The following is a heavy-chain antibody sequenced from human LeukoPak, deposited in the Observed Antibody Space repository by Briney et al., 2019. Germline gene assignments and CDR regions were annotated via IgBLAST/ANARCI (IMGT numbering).Heavy chain of an antibody. CDR3: AREGVLVGGGGYYFDY. Sequence: GASVKVSCKASGGTFSSYAISWVRQAPGQGLEWMGGIIPIFGTANYAQKFQGRVTITTEESTSTAYMELSSLRSEDTAVYYCAREGVLVGGGGYYFDYWGQGTLVTVSS. CDR2: IIPIFGTA. V-gene: IGHV1-69*05. J-gene: IGHJ4*02. CDR1: GGTFSSYA. D-gene: IGHD1-26*01.